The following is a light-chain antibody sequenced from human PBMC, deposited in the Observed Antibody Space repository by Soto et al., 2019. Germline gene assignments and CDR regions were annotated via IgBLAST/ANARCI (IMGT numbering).Light chain of an antibody. J-gene: IGKJ3*01. Sequence: DIVMTQSPDSLAVSLGERATINCRSSESLLYSSNSKNYLAWYQQKPGQPPKLLIYWASTRASGVPDRFSGSGSGTDFTLTISSLQAEDVAVYYCQQYFGTFQVTFGPGTKVDIK. V-gene: IGKV4-1*01. CDR1: ESLLYSSNSKNY. CDR3: QQYFGTFQVT. CDR2: WAS.